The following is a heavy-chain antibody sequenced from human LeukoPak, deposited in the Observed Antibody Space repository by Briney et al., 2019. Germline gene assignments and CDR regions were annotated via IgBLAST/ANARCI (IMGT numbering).Heavy chain of an antibody. CDR1: GYTFTNYG. CDR3: ASFPLRLGELSRDY. Sequence: ASVKVSCKASGYTFTNYGISWVRQAPGQGLEWMGWISTYNGNSNYAQKLQGRVTMTTDTSTSTAYMELRSLRSDDTAVYYCASFPLRLGELSRDYWGQGTLVTVSS. CDR2: ISTYNGNS. V-gene: IGHV1-18*01. D-gene: IGHD3-16*02. J-gene: IGHJ4*02.